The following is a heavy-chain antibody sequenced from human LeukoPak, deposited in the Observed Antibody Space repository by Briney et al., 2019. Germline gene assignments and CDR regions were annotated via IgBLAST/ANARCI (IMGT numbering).Heavy chain of an antibody. J-gene: IGHJ2*01. V-gene: IGHV4-39*01. Sequence: SETPSLTCTVSGGSISSGSYYWGWIRQPPGKGLEWIGSIYYSGSTYYNPSLKSRVTISVDTSKNQFSLKLSSVTAADTAVYYCARHVGPPTTGPNPYWYFDLWGRGTLVTVSS. CDR3: ARHVGPPTTGPNPYWYFDL. CDR1: GGSISSGSYY. CDR2: IYYSGST. D-gene: IGHD4-17*01.